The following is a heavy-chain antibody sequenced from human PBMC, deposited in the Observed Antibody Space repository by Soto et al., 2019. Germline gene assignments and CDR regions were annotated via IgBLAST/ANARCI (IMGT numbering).Heavy chain of an antibody. CDR1: GGSFCGYY. V-gene: IGHV4-34*01. J-gene: IGHJ4*02. CDR2: INHSGST. Sequence: SETLSLTCAVYGGSFCGYYWSWIRQPPGKGLEWIGEINHSGSTNYNPSLKSRVTISVDTSKNQFSLKLSSVTAADTAVYYCARDRSDGSGSYYSPVWYFDYWGQGTLVTVSS. D-gene: IGHD3-10*01. CDR3: ARDRSDGSGSYYSPVWYFDY.